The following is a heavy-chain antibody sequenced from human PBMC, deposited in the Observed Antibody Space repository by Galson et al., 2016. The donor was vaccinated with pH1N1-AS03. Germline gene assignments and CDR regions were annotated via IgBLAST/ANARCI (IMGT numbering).Heavy chain of an antibody. Sequence: RLSCAASGFTFSAYSMNWFRQAPGKGLEWVSHISSRSSGKYYADSVTGRFTVSRDDAENSLYLQMNSLRVEDTVVYFCARDLRAVADPYWGQGTLVTVSS. J-gene: IGHJ4*02. V-gene: IGHV3-48*01. CDR1: GFTFSAYS. CDR2: ISSRSSGK. D-gene: IGHD4-23*01. CDR3: ARDLRAVADPY.